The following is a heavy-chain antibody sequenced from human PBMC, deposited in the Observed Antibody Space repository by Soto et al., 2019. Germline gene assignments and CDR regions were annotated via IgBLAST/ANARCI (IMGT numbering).Heavy chain of an antibody. Sequence: QVQLQESGPGLVKHSETLSLTCTVSGGSISGGVHSWSWIRQPPGKGLEWIGHIFDSGSTYYNPSLKSRLTRSVDTSKNQFSLRLSSVTAADTAVYYCAREIMPLTNDWYFDLWGPGTLVTVSS. V-gene: IGHV4-30-4*01. CDR2: IFDSGST. D-gene: IGHD2-8*01. CDR3: AREIMPLTNDWYFDL. CDR1: GGSISGGVHS. J-gene: IGHJ2*01.